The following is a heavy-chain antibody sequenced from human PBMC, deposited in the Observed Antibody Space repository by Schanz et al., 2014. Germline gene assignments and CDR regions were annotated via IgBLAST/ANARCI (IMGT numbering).Heavy chain of an antibody. D-gene: IGHD1-1*01. J-gene: IGHJ4*02. CDR2: INTGVNT. CDR1: GFTFGDYA. CDR3: AKIERNED. V-gene: IGHV3-23*01. Sequence: EVHLLESGGGVVQPGRSLRLSCAASGFTFGDYAMTWVRQAPGKGLEWVSAINTGVNTYYAESVKGRFTISRDNSKNTLYLQMNSLRAEDTAVYFCAKIERNEDWGQGTLVTVSS.